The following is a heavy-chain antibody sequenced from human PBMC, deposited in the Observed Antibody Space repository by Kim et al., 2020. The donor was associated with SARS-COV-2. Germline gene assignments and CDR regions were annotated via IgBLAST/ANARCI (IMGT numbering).Heavy chain of an antibody. J-gene: IGHJ6*02. CDR3: ARGRYSSSAYYGMDV. V-gene: IGHV3-21*01. D-gene: IGHD6-13*01. Sequence: AASVKGRLTSSRDNAKNERYLQMNSLRAEDTAVYYCARGRYSSSAYYGMDVWSQGTTVTVSS.